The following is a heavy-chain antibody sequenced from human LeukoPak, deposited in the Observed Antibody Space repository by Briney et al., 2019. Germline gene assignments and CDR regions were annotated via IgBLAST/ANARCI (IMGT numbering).Heavy chain of an antibody. Sequence: PGGSLRLSCAASGFPFSNAWMSWVRQAPGKGLEWVGRIKSKTDGGTTDYAAPVKGRFTISRDDSKNTLYLQMNSLKTEDTAVYYCTTDPPRYDSNSQGGQGTLVTVSS. D-gene: IGHD3-22*01. V-gene: IGHV3-15*01. CDR2: IKSKTDGGTT. CDR1: GFPFSNAW. CDR3: TTDPPRYDSNSQ. J-gene: IGHJ4*02.